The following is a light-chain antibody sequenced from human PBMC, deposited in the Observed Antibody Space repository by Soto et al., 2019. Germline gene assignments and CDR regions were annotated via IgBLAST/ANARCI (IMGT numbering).Light chain of an antibody. CDR2: SAS. J-gene: IGKJ2*01. Sequence: EIVMTQSPATLSVSPGERATLSCRASQSISTALAWYQQKPGQPPRLLIYSASTRATGVPARFTGSGSGSEFTLTISGLQSEDFVVYYCQHGHNWPLTFGQGTRLEI. CDR1: QSISTA. CDR3: QHGHNWPLT. V-gene: IGKV3-15*01.